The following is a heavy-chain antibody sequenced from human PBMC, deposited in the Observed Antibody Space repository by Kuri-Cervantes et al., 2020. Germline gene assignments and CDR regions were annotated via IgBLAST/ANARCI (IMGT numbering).Heavy chain of an antibody. CDR3: AREYGSSGYYGMDV. CDR2: ISSSSSYI. D-gene: IGHD3-22*01. Sequence: GGSLRLPCAASGFTFSSYSMNWVRQAPGKGLGWVSSISSSSSYIYYADSVKGRFTISRDNAKNSLYLQMNSLRAEDTAVYYCAREYGSSGYYGMDVWGQGTTVTVSS. V-gene: IGHV3-21*01. J-gene: IGHJ6*02. CDR1: GFTFSSYS.